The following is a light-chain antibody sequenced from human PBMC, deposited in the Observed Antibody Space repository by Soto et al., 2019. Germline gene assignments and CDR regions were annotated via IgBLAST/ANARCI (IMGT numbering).Light chain of an antibody. J-gene: IGLJ2*01. Sequence: QSALTQPASVSGSPGQSITISCTGTSSDVGGYNYVSWYQQHPGKAPKLMIYDVSNRPSGVSNRFSGAKSGNTASLPISGLQAEDEADYYCSSYTSSSTRVFGGGTEVTVL. CDR1: SSDVGGYNY. V-gene: IGLV2-14*01. CDR2: DVS. CDR3: SSYTSSSTRV.